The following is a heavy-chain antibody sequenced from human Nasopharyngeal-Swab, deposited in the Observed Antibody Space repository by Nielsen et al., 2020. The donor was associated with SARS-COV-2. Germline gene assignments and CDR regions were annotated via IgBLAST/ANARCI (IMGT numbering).Heavy chain of an antibody. CDR3: ATPGQYSSSRLTEPFDN. Sequence: SETLSLTCAVSGGSISSGGYSWSWIRQPPGKGLEWIGYIYYSGSTYYNPSLKSRVTISVDTSKNQFSLKLSSVTAADTAVYYCATPGQYSSSRLTEPFDNWGQGTLVTVSS. V-gene: IGHV4-30-2*03. CDR1: GGSISSGGYS. J-gene: IGHJ4*02. CDR2: IYYSGST. D-gene: IGHD6-13*01.